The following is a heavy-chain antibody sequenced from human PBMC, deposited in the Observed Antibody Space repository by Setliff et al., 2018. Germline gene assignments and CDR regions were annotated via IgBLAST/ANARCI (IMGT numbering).Heavy chain of an antibody. CDR2: IIPIFGTA. CDR1: GGTFSSYA. V-gene: IGHV1-69*13. Sequence: SVKVSCKASGGTFSSYAITWVRQAPGQGLEWMGGIIPIFGTAKYAQKFQGRVTITADQSTRTAYMELSSLGSEDTAVYYCAIPSSGNFYFDYWGQGTLVTVSS. CDR3: AIPSSGNFYFDY. D-gene: IGHD1-26*01. J-gene: IGHJ4*02.